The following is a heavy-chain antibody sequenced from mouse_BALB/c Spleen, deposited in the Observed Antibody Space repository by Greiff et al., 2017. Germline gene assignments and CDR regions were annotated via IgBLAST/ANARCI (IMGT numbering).Heavy chain of an antibody. V-gene: IGHV1S41*01. CDR3: ARRYGYYAMDY. CDR2: IAPGSGST. Sequence: DLVKPGASVKLSCKASGYTFTSYWINWIKQRPGQGLEWIGRIAPGSGSTYYNEMFKGKATLTVDTSSSTAYIQLSSLSSEDSAVYYCARRYGYYAMDYWGQGTSVTVSS. D-gene: IGHD1-2*01. J-gene: IGHJ4*01. CDR1: GYTFTSYW.